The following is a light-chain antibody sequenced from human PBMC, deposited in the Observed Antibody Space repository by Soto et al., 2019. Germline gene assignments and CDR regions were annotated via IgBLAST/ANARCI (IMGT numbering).Light chain of an antibody. J-gene: IGLJ1*01. V-gene: IGLV2-14*01. Sequence: QSALTQPASLSGSPGQSITISCTGTSSDVGGYNYASWYQQHPGKAPKLMIYDVSNRPSGVSNRFSGSKSGNTASLTISGLQAEDEADYYCSSYTSSSTGVFGTGTKVTVL. CDR3: SSYTSSSTGV. CDR2: DVS. CDR1: SSDVGGYNY.